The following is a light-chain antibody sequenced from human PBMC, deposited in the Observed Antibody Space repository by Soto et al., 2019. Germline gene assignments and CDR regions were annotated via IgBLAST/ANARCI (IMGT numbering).Light chain of an antibody. J-gene: IGKJ4*01. CDR3: QQRSNCPL. V-gene: IGKV3-11*01. CDR2: DAS. CDR1: QSISNS. Sequence: ETVLTQSPATLSLSPGERATLSCRASQSISNSLAWYQHKPCQAPRLLIYDASNRATGIPARFSGSGSGTYFALTISFLEPEDFAGYYCQQRSNCPLFGGGTPVEIE.